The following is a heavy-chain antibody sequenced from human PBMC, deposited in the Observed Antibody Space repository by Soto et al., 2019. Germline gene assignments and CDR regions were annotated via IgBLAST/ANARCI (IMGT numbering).Heavy chain of an antibody. CDR1: GFSLTETGMG. CDR3: AHRRSGYFDS. V-gene: IGHV2-5*02. CDR2: IYWDDDK. Sequence: QITLKESGPTLVKPTQHLTLTCTFSGFSLTETGMGVGWFRQPPGKALEWLALIYWDDDKRYSPSLKRGLTISKDASKNQVVLTKTNVDAVDTATYYCAHRRSGYFDSWGQGTLVTVSS. J-gene: IGHJ4*02.